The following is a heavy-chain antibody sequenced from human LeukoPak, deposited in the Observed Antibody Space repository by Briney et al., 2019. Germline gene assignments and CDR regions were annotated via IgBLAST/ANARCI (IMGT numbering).Heavy chain of an antibody. CDR2: IKQDGSEK. V-gene: IGHV3-7*01. Sequence: GGSLNFPCAALGLTFGGFWLAWFGKAPGKGLEWVANIKQDGSEKYYVDSVKGRFIISRDNAKNSLYLQMNSLRAEDTAVYYCTRDESWGQGTLVTVSS. CDR3: TRDES. J-gene: IGHJ5*02. CDR1: GLTFGGFW.